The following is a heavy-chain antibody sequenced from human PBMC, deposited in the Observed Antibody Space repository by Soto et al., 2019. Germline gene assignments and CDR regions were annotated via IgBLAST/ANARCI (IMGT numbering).Heavy chain of an antibody. Sequence: SDTLSLTCTVSGGSISSYYWSWIRQPPGKGLEWIGYIYYSGSTNYNPSLKSRVTISVDTSKNQFSLKLSSVTAADTAVYYCARDYYGSGSYPFDLWGRGTLVTVSS. D-gene: IGHD3-10*01. CDR2: IYYSGST. J-gene: IGHJ2*01. CDR3: ARDYYGSGSYPFDL. CDR1: GGSISSYY. V-gene: IGHV4-59*01.